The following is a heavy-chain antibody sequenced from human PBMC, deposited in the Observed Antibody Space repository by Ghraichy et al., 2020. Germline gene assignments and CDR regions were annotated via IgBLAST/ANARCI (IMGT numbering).Heavy chain of an antibody. Sequence: SETLSLTCAVYGGSFSGYYWSWIRQPPGKGLEWIGEINHSGSTNYNPSLKSRVTISVDTSKNQFSLKLSSVTAADTAVYYCARGKRYCSSTSCYHSWFDPWGQGTLVTVSS. V-gene: IGHV4-34*01. CDR2: INHSGST. CDR1: GGSFSGYY. J-gene: IGHJ5*02. D-gene: IGHD2-2*01. CDR3: ARGKRYCSSTSCYHSWFDP.